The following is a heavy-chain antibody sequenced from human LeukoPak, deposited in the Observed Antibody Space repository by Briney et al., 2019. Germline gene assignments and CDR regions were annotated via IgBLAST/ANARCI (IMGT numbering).Heavy chain of an antibody. CDR2: IYYSGST. CDR1: GGSISSYY. J-gene: IGHJ6*03. V-gene: IGHV4-59*01. CDR3: ARAGSSSDYYYYYYMDV. Sequence: PSETLSLTCTVSGGSISSYYWSWIRQPPRKGLEWTGYIYYSGSTNYNPSLKSRVTISVDTSKNQFSLKLSSVTAADTAVYYCARAGSSSDYYYYYYMDVWGKGTTVTVSS. D-gene: IGHD6-13*01.